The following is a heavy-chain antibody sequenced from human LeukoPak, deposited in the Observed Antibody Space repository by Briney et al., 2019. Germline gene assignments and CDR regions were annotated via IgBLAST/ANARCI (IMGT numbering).Heavy chain of an antibody. CDR1: GGSISSYY. D-gene: IGHD1-26*01. V-gene: IGHV4-4*07. J-gene: IGHJ4*02. CDR2: IYTSGST. CDR3: AIDLNSGSYEADYVDY. Sequence: SETLSLTCTFSGGSISSYYWSWIRQPAGKGLEWIGSIYTSGSTNYNPSLKSRVTMSVDTSKNQFSLKVSSVTAVHPAVYYCAIDLNSGSYEADYVDYGGQGTLVTVSS.